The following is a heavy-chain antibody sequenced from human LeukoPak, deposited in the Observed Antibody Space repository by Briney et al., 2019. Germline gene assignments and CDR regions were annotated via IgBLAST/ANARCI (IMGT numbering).Heavy chain of an antibody. CDR2: IYYSGST. D-gene: IGHD6-13*01. Sequence: SETLSLTCTVSGGSISSSSYYWGWIRQPPGKGLEWIGSIYYSGSTYYNPSLKSRVTISVDTSKNLFSLKLSSVTAADTAVYYCARLRTVAAAGIIWFDPWGQGTLVTVSS. CDR3: ARLRTVAAAGIIWFDP. J-gene: IGHJ5*02. V-gene: IGHV4-39*01. CDR1: GGSISSSSYY.